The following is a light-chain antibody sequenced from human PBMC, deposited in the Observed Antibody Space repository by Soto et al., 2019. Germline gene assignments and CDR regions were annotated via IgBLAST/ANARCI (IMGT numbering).Light chain of an antibody. V-gene: IGKV1-27*01. CDR1: QDISNY. CDR3: QKYNRAPLT. CDR2: AAS. Sequence: DIQMTQSPSSLSASVGDTVTITCRASQDISNYLAWYQQKPGRVPKVMIYAASTLQSGVPSRFSAIGSGTYVTLTISSLQPEDVATYYCQKYNRAPLTFGGGTKVEIK. J-gene: IGKJ4*01.